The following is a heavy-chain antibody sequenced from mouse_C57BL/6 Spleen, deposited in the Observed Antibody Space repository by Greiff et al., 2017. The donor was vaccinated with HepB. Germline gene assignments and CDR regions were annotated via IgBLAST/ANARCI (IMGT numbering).Heavy chain of an antibody. Sequence: EVKLVESGGGLVKPGGSLKLSCAASGFTFSDYGMHWVRQAPEKGLEWVAYISSGSSTIYYADTVKGRFPISRDNAKNTLFLQMSSLKSEDTAMYYCTRDRGYGSSYPDYWGQGTTLTVSS. V-gene: IGHV5-17*03. CDR3: TRDRGYGSSYPDY. CDR1: GFTFSDYG. J-gene: IGHJ2*01. D-gene: IGHD1-1*01. CDR2: ISSGSSTI.